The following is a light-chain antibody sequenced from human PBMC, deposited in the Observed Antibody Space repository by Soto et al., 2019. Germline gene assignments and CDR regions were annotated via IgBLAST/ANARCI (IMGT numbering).Light chain of an antibody. CDR1: QSVSNNY. V-gene: IGKV3-20*01. CDR2: GSS. Sequence: EVVLTQSPGTLSLSPGERATLSCRASQSVSNNYLAWYQQKPGQAPRLVIFGSSDRATGIPDRFSGSGSGTDFTITISRLEPEDFAVYYCQQYGSSPPYTFGQGNKLEIK. J-gene: IGKJ2*01. CDR3: QQYGSSPPYT.